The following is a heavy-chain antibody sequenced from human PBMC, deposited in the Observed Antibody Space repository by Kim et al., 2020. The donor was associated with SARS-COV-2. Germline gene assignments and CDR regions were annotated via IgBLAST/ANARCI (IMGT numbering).Heavy chain of an antibody. J-gene: IGHJ6*02. Sequence: GGSLRLSCTASGFTFGDYAMSWFRQAPGKGLEWVGFIRSKAYGGTTEYAASVKGRFTISRDDSKSIAYLQMNSLKTEDTAVYYCTRQSSSSWFYYYYGMDVWGQGTTVTVSS. D-gene: IGHD6-6*01. V-gene: IGHV3-49*03. CDR2: IRSKAYGGTT. CDR1: GFTFGDYA. CDR3: TRQSSSSWFYYYYGMDV.